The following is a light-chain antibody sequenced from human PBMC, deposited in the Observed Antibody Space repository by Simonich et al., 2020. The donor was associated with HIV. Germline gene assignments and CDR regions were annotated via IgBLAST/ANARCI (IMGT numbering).Light chain of an antibody. J-gene: IGKJ1*01. Sequence: EIVMTQSPATLSVSPGERATLSCRASQSVSSNLAWYQPKPGQAPRLLIYGASSRATGIPDRFSGSGSGTDFTLTISRLEPEDFAVYYCQQYGSSPLTFGQGTKVEI. CDR2: GAS. V-gene: IGKV3-20*01. CDR3: QQYGSSPLT. CDR1: QSVSSN.